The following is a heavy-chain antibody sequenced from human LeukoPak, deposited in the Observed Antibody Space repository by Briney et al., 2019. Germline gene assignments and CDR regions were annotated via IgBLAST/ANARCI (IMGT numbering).Heavy chain of an antibody. D-gene: IGHD3-3*01. CDR3: AKARPLVRIFVVPTIFDY. CDR2: ISSSSSYI. V-gene: IGHV3-21*04. J-gene: IGHJ4*02. Sequence: GGSLRLSCAASGFTFSSYSMNWVRQAPGKGLEWVSSISSSSSYIYYADSVKGRFTISRDNAKNSLYLQMNSLRAEDTAVYYCAKARPLVRIFVVPTIFDYWGQGTLVTVSS. CDR1: GFTFSSYS.